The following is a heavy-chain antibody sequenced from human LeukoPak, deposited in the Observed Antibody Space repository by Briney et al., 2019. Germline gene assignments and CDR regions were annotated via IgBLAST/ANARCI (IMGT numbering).Heavy chain of an antibody. CDR1: GGSITTYY. CDR3: ARSRVWNDYWGNFDY. Sequence: PSETLSLTCTVSGGSITTYYWSWIRQSPGKGLEWIGYIYHSGSTNYNPSLKSRVTMSVDMSNNQFSLRLSSVTAADTGVYFCARSRVWNDYWGNFDYWGRGTLVTVSS. D-gene: IGHD3-3*01. J-gene: IGHJ4*01. CDR2: IYHSGST. V-gene: IGHV4-59*01.